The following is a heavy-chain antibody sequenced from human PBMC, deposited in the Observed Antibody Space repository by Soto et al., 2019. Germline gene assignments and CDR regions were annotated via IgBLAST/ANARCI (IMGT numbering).Heavy chain of an antibody. CDR1: GGSINSPDYY. Sequence: SETLSFTCTVSGGSINSPDYYWSWIRQPPGRALEWIVNIYYSGTAYSTPSLSSRVSVSVDTSKNQFSLNLGAVTAADTAVYYCARRRVDTSTSYYNWFDPWGQGTLVTVSS. CDR2: IYYSGTA. CDR3: ARRRVDTSTSYYNWFDP. D-gene: IGHD3-22*01. J-gene: IGHJ5*02. V-gene: IGHV4-30-4*01.